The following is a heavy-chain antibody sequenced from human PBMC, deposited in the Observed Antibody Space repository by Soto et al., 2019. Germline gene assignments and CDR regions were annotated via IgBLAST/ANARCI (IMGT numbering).Heavy chain of an antibody. CDR3: ARGIQLWSLPGY. D-gene: IGHD5-18*01. CDR1: GFTFSAYD. J-gene: IGHJ4*02. CDR2: IGTAGDI. Sequence: EVQLVESGGGLVQPGGSLRLSCAASGFTFSAYDMHWVRQVTGKGLEWVSTIGTAGDIYYSAPVRGRFTISREIAQNSVYLQMNSLRAEDTAVYYCARGIQLWSLPGYWGQGTLVTVSS. V-gene: IGHV3-13*01.